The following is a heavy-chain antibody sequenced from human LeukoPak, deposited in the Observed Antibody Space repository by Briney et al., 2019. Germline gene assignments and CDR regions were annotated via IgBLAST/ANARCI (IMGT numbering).Heavy chain of an antibody. CDR2: IIPIFGTA. J-gene: IGHJ5*02. CDR1: GGTFSSYA. CDR3: ARSAYYYDSSGYYRRWFDP. V-gene: IGHV1-69*13. Sequence: ASVKVSCKASGGTFSSYAISWVRQAPGQGLEWMGGIIPIFGTANYAQKFQGRVTITADDSTSTAYMELSSLRSEDTAVYYCARSAYYYDSSGYYRRWFDPWGQGTLVTVSS. D-gene: IGHD3-22*01.